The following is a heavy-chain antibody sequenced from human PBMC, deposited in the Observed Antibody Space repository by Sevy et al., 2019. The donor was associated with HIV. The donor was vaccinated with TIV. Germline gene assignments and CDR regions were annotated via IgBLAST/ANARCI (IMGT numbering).Heavy chain of an antibody. CDR3: ARDAGYSTVWYPGY. Sequence: GGSLRLSCAASGFSFSTHAMHWVRQAPGKGLGWVAVISFDGCDKYYTDSVKGRFTISRDDSKNTLLLQVSSLRAEDTVVYYCARDAGYSTVWYPGYWGQGTLVTVSS. J-gene: IGHJ4*02. V-gene: IGHV3-30*03. D-gene: IGHD6-19*01. CDR2: ISFDGCDK. CDR1: GFSFSTHA.